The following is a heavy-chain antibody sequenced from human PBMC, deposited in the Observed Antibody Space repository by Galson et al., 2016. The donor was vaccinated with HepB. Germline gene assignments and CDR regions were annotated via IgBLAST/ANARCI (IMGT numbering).Heavy chain of an antibody. Sequence: QSGAEVKKPGESLKISCKGSGSTFTKYYIGWVRQTPGKGLEWMGLIYPGGSDTRYSPSFQGHITISVDTSITTIYLQWSSLRASDTAIYYCARWDGDVDYWGQGTPVTVSS. J-gene: IGHJ4*02. CDR1: GSTFTKYY. V-gene: IGHV5-51*01. D-gene: IGHD4-17*01. CDR3: ARWDGDVDY. CDR2: IYPGGSDT.